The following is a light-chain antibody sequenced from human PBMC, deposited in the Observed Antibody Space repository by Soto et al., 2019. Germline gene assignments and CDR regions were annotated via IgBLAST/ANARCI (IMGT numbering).Light chain of an antibody. CDR2: WAS. Sequence: DTVMTQSPDSLAVSVGERATINCKSSQSVLYSSMNKNYLAWYQQKPGQPPKLLIYWASTRESGVPDRFSGSGSGTDFTLTISSLQAEDVAVYYCQQYYTTPYSFGQGTKLEFK. V-gene: IGKV4-1*01. CDR3: QQYYTTPYS. CDR1: QSVLYSSMNKNY. J-gene: IGKJ2*03.